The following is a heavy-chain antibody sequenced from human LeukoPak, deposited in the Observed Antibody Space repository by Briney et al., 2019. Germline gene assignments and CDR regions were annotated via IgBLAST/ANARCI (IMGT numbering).Heavy chain of an antibody. V-gene: IGHV1-46*01. CDR2: INPSGGST. D-gene: IGHD2-21*02. J-gene: IGHJ3*02. Sequence: ASVKVSCKASGYTFTSYYMHWVRQAPGQGLEWMGIINPSGGSTSYAQKVQGRVTITADKSTSTVYMELSSLRSEDTAVYYCARGGGAYCGGDCYLFDIWGQGTMVTVSS. CDR1: GYTFTSYY. CDR3: ARGGGAYCGGDCYLFDI.